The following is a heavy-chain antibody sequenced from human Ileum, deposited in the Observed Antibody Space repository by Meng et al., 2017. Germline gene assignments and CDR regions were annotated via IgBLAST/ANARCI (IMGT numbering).Heavy chain of an antibody. D-gene: IGHD5-18*01. V-gene: IGHV1-2*02. CDR2: ISTYNDDT. J-gene: IGHJ4*02. Sequence: MGWISTYNDDTNYAQKFQGRVTMTRDTSISTAYMELSRLRSDDTAVYYCARDVDTAMVTIGLRETDYWGQGTLVTVSS. CDR3: ARDVDTAMVTIGLRETDY.